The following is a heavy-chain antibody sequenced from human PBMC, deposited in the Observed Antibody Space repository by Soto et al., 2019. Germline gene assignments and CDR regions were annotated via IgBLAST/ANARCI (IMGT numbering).Heavy chain of an antibody. Sequence: PSETLSLTCTVSGGSISSGGYYWSWIRQHPGKGLEWIGYIYYSGSTYYNPSLKSRVTISVDTSKNQFSLKLSSVTAADTAVYYCETLSLYGDYDYWGQGTLVTVSS. J-gene: IGHJ4*02. D-gene: IGHD4-17*01. CDR1: GGSISSGGYY. CDR3: ETLSLYGDYDY. V-gene: IGHV4-31*03. CDR2: IYYSGST.